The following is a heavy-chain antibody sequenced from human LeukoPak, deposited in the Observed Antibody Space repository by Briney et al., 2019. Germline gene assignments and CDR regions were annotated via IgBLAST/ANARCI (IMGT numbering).Heavy chain of an antibody. CDR1: GGSFSGYF. CDR3: ARGEYYDILGV. Sequence: SETLSLTCAVYGGSFSGYFWSWIRQPPGKGLEWIGEINHSGSTNYNPSLKSGVTISVDTSKNQFSLKLSSVTAADTAVYYCARGEYYDILGVRGKGTTVTVSS. CDR2: INHSGST. D-gene: IGHD3-9*01. J-gene: IGHJ6*04. V-gene: IGHV4-34*01.